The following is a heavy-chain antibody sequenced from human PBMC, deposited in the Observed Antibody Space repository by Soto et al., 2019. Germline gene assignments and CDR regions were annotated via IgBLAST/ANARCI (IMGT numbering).Heavy chain of an antibody. Sequence: SETLSLTCAVYGGSFSGYYWSWIRQPPGQGLEWIGEINHSGSTNYNPSLKSRVTISVDTSKNQFSLKLSSVTAADTAVYYCARGVSKDIVVVPAASMFDYWGQGTLVTVSS. D-gene: IGHD2-2*01. V-gene: IGHV4-34*01. CDR2: INHSGST. CDR3: ARGVSKDIVVVPAASMFDY. CDR1: GGSFSGYY. J-gene: IGHJ4*02.